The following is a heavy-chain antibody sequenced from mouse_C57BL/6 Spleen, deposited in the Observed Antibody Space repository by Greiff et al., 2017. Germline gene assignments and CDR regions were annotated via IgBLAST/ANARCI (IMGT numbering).Heavy chain of an antibody. CDR3: ARDYYGSSYAMDY. V-gene: IGHV1-54*01. CDR2: INPGRGGT. CDR1: GYAFTNYL. J-gene: IGHJ4*01. Sequence: QVQLQQSGAELVRPGTSVKVSCKASGYAFTNYLLEWVKQRPGQGLEWLGVINPGRGGTNYNEKFKGKATLTADKSTSTAYMQLSSLTSEDSAVYFCARDYYGSSYAMDYWGQGTSVTVSS. D-gene: IGHD1-1*01.